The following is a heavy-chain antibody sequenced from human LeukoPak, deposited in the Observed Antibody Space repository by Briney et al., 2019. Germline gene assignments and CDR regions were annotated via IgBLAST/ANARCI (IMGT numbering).Heavy chain of an antibody. J-gene: IGHJ6*02. D-gene: IGHD3-10*01. V-gene: IGHV4-30-2*01. Sequence: SESLCLSCAVSGGSISSGGYCWSWVRPPPGVGLVWAGCVCDGGGTYYNPSLQSRVTISLDRSKHQFSLKLSSMTAADTAVYYCSKGRKEQFYGSGILLPPGMDVWGQGTTVIVSS. CDR3: SKGRKEQFYGSGILLPPGMDV. CDR2: VCDGGGT. CDR1: GGSISSGGYC.